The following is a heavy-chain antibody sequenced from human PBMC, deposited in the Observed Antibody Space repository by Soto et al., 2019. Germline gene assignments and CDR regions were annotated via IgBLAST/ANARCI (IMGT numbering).Heavy chain of an antibody. J-gene: IGHJ4*02. Sequence: QVHLVQSGAEVKKPGASVKVSCKASGYTFTSYGITWVRQAPGQGLEWMGWISAHNGNTDYAQNLQGRVIVTRDTSTSTAYRELRSLISDDTAVYYCARGRYGDYWGQGDLVTVSS. D-gene: IGHD1-1*01. CDR2: ISAHNGNT. CDR3: ARGRYGDY. V-gene: IGHV1-18*01. CDR1: GYTFTSYG.